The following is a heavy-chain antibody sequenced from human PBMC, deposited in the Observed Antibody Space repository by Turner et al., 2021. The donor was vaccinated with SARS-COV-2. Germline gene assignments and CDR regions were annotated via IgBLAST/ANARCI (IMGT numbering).Heavy chain of an antibody. Sequence: QVQLVHYGAEVKKPGSSVNVSCKAPERTLSSYAISWVRQAPGHGLEGMGRIIPIIGIANYAQKFQGRVTITADKATSTAYMELSSLRSEDTAVYYCARAMVRGVNAFAEYFQHWGQGTLVTVSS. J-gene: IGHJ1*01. CDR2: IIPIIGIA. CDR3: ARAMVRGVNAFAEYFQH. V-gene: IGHV1-69*04. CDR1: ERTLSSYA. D-gene: IGHD3-10*01.